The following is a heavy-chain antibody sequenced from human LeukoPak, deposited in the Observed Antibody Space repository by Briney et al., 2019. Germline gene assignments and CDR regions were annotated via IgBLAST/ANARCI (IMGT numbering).Heavy chain of an antibody. Sequence: SETLSLTCTVSGGSISDSTYYWGWIRQPPGKGLEWIGSIFYDGNTFYNASLKSRVTISVDTSKNQLSLRLTSVTAADTAVYYCARPSQGASPFDFWGQGTLDTVSS. CDR1: GGSISDSTYY. CDR3: ARPSQGASPFDF. V-gene: IGHV4-39*01. CDR2: IFYDGNT. D-gene: IGHD2-2*01. J-gene: IGHJ4*02.